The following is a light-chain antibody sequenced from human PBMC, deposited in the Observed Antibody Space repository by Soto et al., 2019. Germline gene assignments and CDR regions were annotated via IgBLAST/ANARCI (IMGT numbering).Light chain of an antibody. CDR3: QKYDNLPRR. Sequence: DIQMTQSPSSLSASVGDRVTITCQASQDISNYLNWYQQKPGKAPKLLIYDASNLETGVPSRFSGSGSGTDFTFTIRSLQPEDIATYYCQKYDNLPRRFGPGTKVDIK. CDR1: QDISNY. J-gene: IGKJ3*01. CDR2: DAS. V-gene: IGKV1-33*01.